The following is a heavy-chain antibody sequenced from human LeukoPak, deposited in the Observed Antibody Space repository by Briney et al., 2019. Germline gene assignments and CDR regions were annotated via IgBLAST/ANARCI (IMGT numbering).Heavy chain of an antibody. D-gene: IGHD6-19*01. J-gene: IGHJ4*02. Sequence: ASVKVSCKASGYTFTSYGISWVRQAPGQGLEWMGWISAYNGNTNYAQRLQGRVTMTTDTSTSTAYMELRSLRSDDTAVYYCARVHLEAVAGTEDYWGQGTLVTVSS. V-gene: IGHV1-18*01. CDR3: ARVHLEAVAGTEDY. CDR1: GYTFTSYG. CDR2: ISAYNGNT.